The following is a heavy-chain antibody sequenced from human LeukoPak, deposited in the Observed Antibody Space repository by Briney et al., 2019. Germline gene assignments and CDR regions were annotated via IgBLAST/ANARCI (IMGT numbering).Heavy chain of an antibody. CDR1: AGSISSSSYY. Sequence: KPSETLSLTCTVSAGSISSSSYYWGWIRQPPGRGLRWMGRIYYSGSTYYKPAPKSRVTISVQTPKNQFSLNFSSLTFAAPALHYCARGVTEVRGVIITNWFDPWGQGTLVTVSS. CDR2: IYYSGST. CDR3: ARGVTEVRGVIITNWFDP. D-gene: IGHD3-10*01. J-gene: IGHJ5*02. V-gene: IGHV4-39*07.